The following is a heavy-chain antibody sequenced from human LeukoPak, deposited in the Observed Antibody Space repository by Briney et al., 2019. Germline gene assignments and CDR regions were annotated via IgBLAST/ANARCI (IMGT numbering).Heavy chain of an antibody. Sequence: PSQTLSLTCTVSGGSISSSDYYWSWIRQPPGKGLEWIGFMYYSGSTNYNPSLKSRVSMSVDTSKNQFSLRLSSVTAADTAVYYCAGRTQNDYPGEYYFDYWGQGTLVTVSS. J-gene: IGHJ4*02. V-gene: IGHV4-30-4*01. CDR1: GGSISSSDYY. CDR3: AGRTQNDYPGEYYFDY. CDR2: MYYSGST. D-gene: IGHD3-10*01.